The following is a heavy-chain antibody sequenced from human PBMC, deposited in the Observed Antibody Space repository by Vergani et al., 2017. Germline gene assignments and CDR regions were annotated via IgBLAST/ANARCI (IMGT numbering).Heavy chain of an antibody. V-gene: IGHV3-30*02. J-gene: IGHJ4*02. CDR3: AKGGLASYYYDSSGHFDY. CDR1: GFTFSSYG. CDR2: IRYDGSNK. Sequence: QVQLVESGGGVVQPGGSLRLSCAASGFTFSSYGMHWVRQAPGKGLEWVAFIRYDGSNKYYADSVKGRFTISRDNSKNTLYLRMNSLRAEDTAVYYCAKGGLASYYYDSSGHFDYWGQGTLVTVSS. D-gene: IGHD3-22*01.